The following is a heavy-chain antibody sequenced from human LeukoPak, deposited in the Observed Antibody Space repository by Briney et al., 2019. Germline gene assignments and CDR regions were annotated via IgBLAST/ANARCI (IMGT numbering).Heavy chain of an antibody. D-gene: IGHD6-19*01. CDR2: INSEGSST. J-gene: IGHJ4*02. CDR1: GFTLCSHW. Sequence: GGSLRLSCAASGFTLCSHWMHWVRQVPGKGLVWGSRINSEGSSTSYADSVKGRFTISRDNAKNTLYLQMNSLGVEDTAVYYCARGPSSGGFFVGDYWGQGTLVTVSS. V-gene: IGHV3-74*01. CDR3: ARGPSSGGFFVGDY.